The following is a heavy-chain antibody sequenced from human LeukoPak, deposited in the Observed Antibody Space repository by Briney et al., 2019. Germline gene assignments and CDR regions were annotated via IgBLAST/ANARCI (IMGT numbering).Heavy chain of an antibody. Sequence: GGSLRLSCAASGFTFTSYTMSWVRQAPGKGLEWVSSITNSGVHTYYTDSLKGRFTISRDNANNSLYLQVNSLSAEDTAIYYCARQPQVAHFDYWGQGTPVSVSS. J-gene: IGHJ4*02. D-gene: IGHD2-15*01. CDR1: GFTFTSYT. CDR2: ITNSGVHT. V-gene: IGHV3-21*01. CDR3: ARQPQVAHFDY.